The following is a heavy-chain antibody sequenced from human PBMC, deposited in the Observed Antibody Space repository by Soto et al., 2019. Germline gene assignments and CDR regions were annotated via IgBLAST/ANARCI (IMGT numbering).Heavy chain of an antibody. V-gene: IGHV4-34*01. D-gene: IGHD3-10*01. CDR1: VGSFSGYY. CDR3: ATFPPEGRTATSRGDDAFDF. J-gene: IGHJ3*01. CDR2: IKHSESP. Sequence: SDTLSLTSDVYVGSFSGYYWFWIRQAPGKGLEWILEIKHSESPNYNPSLQSRVSVSVDTSKTHFSLQLRSVTAADTPMYYCATFPPEGRTATSRGDDAFDFWGQGTLVTVSS.